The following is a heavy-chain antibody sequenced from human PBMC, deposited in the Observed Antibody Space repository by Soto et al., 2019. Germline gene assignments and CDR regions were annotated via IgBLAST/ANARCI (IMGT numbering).Heavy chain of an antibody. D-gene: IGHD6-13*01. CDR2: INPSGGGT. J-gene: IGHJ5*02. CDR3: ASQQQLVDNWFDP. Sequence: ASVKVSCKASGYTFTSYYMHWVRQAPGQGLEWMGIINPSGGGTSYAQKFQGRVTMTRDTSTSTVYMELSSLRSEDTAVYYCASQQQLVDNWFDPWGQGTLVTVSS. CDR1: GYTFTSYY. V-gene: IGHV1-46*01.